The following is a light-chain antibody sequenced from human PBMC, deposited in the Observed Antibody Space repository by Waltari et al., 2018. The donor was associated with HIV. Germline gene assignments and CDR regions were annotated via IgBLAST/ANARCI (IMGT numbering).Light chain of an antibody. CDR3: QQYYSTPLT. Sequence: DIVMTQSPDSLAVSLGERATINCKSSQSVLYSSNNKNYLAWYQQKQEQSPKLLIYWASTREFGVPDRFSGSGSGTDFTLTISSLQAEDVAVYYCQQYYSTPLTFGGGTKVEIK. V-gene: IGKV4-1*01. CDR1: QSVLYSSNNKNY. J-gene: IGKJ4*01. CDR2: WAS.